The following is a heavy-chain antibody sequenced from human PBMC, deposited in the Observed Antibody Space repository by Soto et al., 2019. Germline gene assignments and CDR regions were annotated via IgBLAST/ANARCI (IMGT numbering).Heavy chain of an antibody. CDR1: GGTFSSYA. Sequence: SVKVSCKASGGTFSSYAISWVRQAPGQGLEWMGGIIPIFGTANYAQKFQGRVTITADESTSTAYMELSSLRSEDTAVYYCARDNMVRGVHEFDPWGQGTLVTVSS. V-gene: IGHV1-69*13. CDR2: IIPIFGTA. D-gene: IGHD3-10*01. CDR3: ARDNMVRGVHEFDP. J-gene: IGHJ5*02.